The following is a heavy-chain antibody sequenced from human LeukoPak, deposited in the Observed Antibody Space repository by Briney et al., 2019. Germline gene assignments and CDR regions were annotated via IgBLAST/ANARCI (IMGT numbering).Heavy chain of an antibody. J-gene: IGHJ6*03. CDR3: ARGLRGYYYYYYMDV. V-gene: IGHV3-33*01. CDR1: GFTFSGYG. CDR2: IWYDGSNK. Sequence: PGRSLRLSCAASGFTFSGYGMHWVRQAPGKGLEWVAVIWYDGSNKYYADSVKGRFTISRDNSKNTLYLQMNSLRAEDTAVYYCARGLRGYYYYYYMDVWGKGTTVTVSS. D-gene: IGHD6-19*01.